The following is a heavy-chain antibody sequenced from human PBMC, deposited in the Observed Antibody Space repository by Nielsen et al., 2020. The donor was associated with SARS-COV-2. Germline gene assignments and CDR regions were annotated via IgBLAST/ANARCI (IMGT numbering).Heavy chain of an antibody. Sequence: ASVKVSCKASGGTFSSYGISWVRQAPGQGLEWMGWISAYNGNTNYAQKLQGRVTMTTDTSTSTAYMELRSLRSDDTAVYYCARGLGFTAMEPFDYWGQGTLVTVSS. CDR2: ISAYNGNT. CDR1: GGTFSSYG. J-gene: IGHJ4*02. CDR3: ARGLGFTAMEPFDY. V-gene: IGHV1-18*01. D-gene: IGHD5-18*01.